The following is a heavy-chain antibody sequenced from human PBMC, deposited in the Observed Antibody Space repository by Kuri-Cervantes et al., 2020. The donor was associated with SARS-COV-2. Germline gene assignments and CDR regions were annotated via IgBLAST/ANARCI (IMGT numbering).Heavy chain of an antibody. V-gene: IGHV4-34*01. CDR3: ARRLWSGYSVRCYHYMDA. Sequence: LRPPCAVLGASLSGYYWTWFRKPPGKGLEWFGGINHSGRTNYNPSLKSRVTISVDTSKNQISLKLSSVTAADTAVYYCARRLWSGYSVRCYHYMDAWGKETRSPSP. J-gene: IGHJ6*03. CDR2: INHSGRT. CDR1: GASLSGYY. D-gene: IGHD3-3*01.